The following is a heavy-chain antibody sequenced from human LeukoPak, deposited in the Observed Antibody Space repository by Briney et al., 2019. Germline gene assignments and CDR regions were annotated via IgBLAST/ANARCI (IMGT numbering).Heavy chain of an antibody. J-gene: IGHJ4*02. D-gene: IGHD6-19*01. CDR1: GFTFSSYA. V-gene: IGHV3-30-3*01. CDR2: ISYDGSNK. CDR3: ARGGAYSSGWYFDY. Sequence: GRPLRLSCAASGFTFSSYAMHGVRQPPGKGLGGVAVISYDGSNKYYADSVKGRFTISRDNSKNPLYLQMNSLRAEDTAVYYCARGGAYSSGWYFDYWGQGTLVTVSS.